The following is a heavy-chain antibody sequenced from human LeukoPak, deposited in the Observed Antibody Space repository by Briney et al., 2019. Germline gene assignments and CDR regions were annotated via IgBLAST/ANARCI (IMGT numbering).Heavy chain of an antibody. J-gene: IGHJ4*02. D-gene: IGHD3-22*01. CDR1: GFTFSSYS. CDR2: ISSSSSYI. V-gene: IGHV3-21*01. Sequence: GGSLRLSCAASGFTFSSYSMNWVRQAPGKGLEWVSSISSSSSYIYYADSVKGRFTISRDNAKNSLYLQMNSLRAEDTAVYYCARDVSPWNYYDSSGYLDYWGQGTLVTVSS. CDR3: ARDVSPWNYYDSSGYLDY.